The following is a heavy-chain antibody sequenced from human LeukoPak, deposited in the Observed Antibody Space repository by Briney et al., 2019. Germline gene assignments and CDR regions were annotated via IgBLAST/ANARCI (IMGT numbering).Heavy chain of an antibody. CDR1: GYTFTSYA. CDR2: INTNTGNP. Sequence: GASVKVSCKASGYTFTSYAMNWVRQAPGQGLEWMGWINTNTGNPTYAQGFTGRFVFSLDTSVSTAYLQISSLKAEDTAVYYCARDLFKGYGSGRPFDYWGQGTLVTVSS. J-gene: IGHJ4*02. V-gene: IGHV7-4-1*02. CDR3: ARDLFKGYGSGRPFDY. D-gene: IGHD3-10*01.